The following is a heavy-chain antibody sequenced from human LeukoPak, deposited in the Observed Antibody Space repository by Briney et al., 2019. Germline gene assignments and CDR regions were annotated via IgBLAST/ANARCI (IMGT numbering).Heavy chain of an antibody. J-gene: IGHJ4*02. D-gene: IGHD2-15*01. V-gene: IGHV3-74*01. CDR3: ATSARTYLGSSLDY. CDR1: GFTFSTYW. Sequence: GGSLRLSCAASGFTFSTYWMHWVRQDPGKGLVWVSRISSDASITSYADPVKSRFTISRDNAKNTLYLQMNSLRAEDTALYYCATSARTYLGSSLDYWGQGTLVTVSS. CDR2: ISSDASIT.